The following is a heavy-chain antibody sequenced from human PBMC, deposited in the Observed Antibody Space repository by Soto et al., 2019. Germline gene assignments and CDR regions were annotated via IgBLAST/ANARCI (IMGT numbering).Heavy chain of an antibody. Sequence: ASVKVSCKASGFTFTSYYMHSARRAPGKGLEWMGIINPSGGSTSYAQKFQGRVTMTRNTSISTAYMELSSLRSEDTAVYYCARGQGMAVAGTWYIDYYYGMDVWGQGTTVTVSS. V-gene: IGHV1-46*01. CDR1: GFTFTSYY. D-gene: IGHD6-19*01. J-gene: IGHJ6*02. CDR2: INPSGGST. CDR3: ARGQGMAVAGTWYIDYYYGMDV.